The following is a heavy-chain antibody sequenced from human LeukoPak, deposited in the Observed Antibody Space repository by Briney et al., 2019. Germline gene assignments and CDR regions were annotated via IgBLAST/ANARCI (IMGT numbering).Heavy chain of an antibody. Sequence: GGSLRLSCAASGFTFSSYWMSWVRQAPGKGLEWVANIKQDGSEKYYVDSVKGRFTISRDNAKNSLYLQMNSLRAEDTAVYHCARDQLATIPYNWFDPWGQGTLVTVSS. CDR2: IKQDGSEK. D-gene: IGHD1-26*01. J-gene: IGHJ5*02. V-gene: IGHV3-7*01. CDR3: ARDQLATIPYNWFDP. CDR1: GFTFSSYW.